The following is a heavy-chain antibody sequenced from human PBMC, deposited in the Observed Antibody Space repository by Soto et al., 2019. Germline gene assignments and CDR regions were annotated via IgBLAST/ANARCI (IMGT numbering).Heavy chain of an antibody. CDR2: IWHDGSKK. Sequence: GGSLRLSCAASGFSFSSYGMHWVRQAPGKGLEWVAVIWHDGSKKYYADSVKGRLIISRDNSKNTLYVQIKSLRAEDTAVYFCARGSIVAAEYGMDVWGQGTTVTVSS. J-gene: IGHJ6*02. D-gene: IGHD6-13*01. V-gene: IGHV3-33*01. CDR1: GFSFSSYG. CDR3: ARGSIVAAEYGMDV.